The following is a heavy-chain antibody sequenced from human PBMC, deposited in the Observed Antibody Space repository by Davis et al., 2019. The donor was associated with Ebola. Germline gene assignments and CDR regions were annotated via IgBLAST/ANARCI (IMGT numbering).Heavy chain of an antibody. Sequence: GESLKISCAASGFTFSDYSMTWIRQAPGKGLEWVSYISGSTSYTNYADSVKGRFTISRDNAKNSLYLQMSSLRAEDTAVYYCAREGMEQCFDIWGQGTLVTVSS. CDR2: ISGSTSYT. CDR3: AREGMEQCFDI. CDR1: GFTFSDYS. D-gene: IGHD1/OR15-1a*01. V-gene: IGHV3-11*06. J-gene: IGHJ3*02.